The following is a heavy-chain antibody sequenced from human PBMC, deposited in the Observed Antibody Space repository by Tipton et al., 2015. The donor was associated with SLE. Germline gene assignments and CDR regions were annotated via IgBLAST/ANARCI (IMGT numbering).Heavy chain of an antibody. CDR1: GFTFSSYW. J-gene: IGHJ3*02. Sequence: GSLRLSCAASGFTFSSYWMSWVRQTPGKGVVWVSHVRSDGTTRSYVDSVKGRFTISRDNAKNTVYLQMDSLRAEDTAVYYCATGSAYAFDMWGQGTMVTVSS. CDR2: VRSDGTTR. CDR3: ATGSAYAFDM. V-gene: IGHV3-74*01.